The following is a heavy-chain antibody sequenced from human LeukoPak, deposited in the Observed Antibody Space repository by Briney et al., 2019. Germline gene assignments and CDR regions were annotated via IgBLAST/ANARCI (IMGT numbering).Heavy chain of an antibody. CDR1: GYTFTSHG. V-gene: IGHV1-2*02. CDR3: ARSPTAMGGYYFDY. D-gene: IGHD5-18*01. CDR2: INPNSGGT. J-gene: IGHJ4*02. Sequence: ASVKVSCKASGYTFTSHGISWVRQAPGQGLEWMGWINPNSGGTNYAQKFQGRVTMTRDTSISTAYMELSRLRSDDTAVYYCARSPTAMGGYYFDYWGQGTLVTVSS.